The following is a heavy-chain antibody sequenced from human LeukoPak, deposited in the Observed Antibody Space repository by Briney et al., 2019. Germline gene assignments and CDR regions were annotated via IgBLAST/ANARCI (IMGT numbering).Heavy chain of an antibody. CDR3: ARVLTVWFGELLDYFDY. Sequence: ASVKVSCKASGYTFTGYYMHWMRQAPGQGLEWMGWINPNSGGTNYAQKFQGRVTMTRDTSISTAYMELSRLRSDDTAVYYCARVLTVWFGELLDYFDYWGQGTLVTVSS. V-gene: IGHV1-2*02. CDR1: GYTFTGYY. D-gene: IGHD3-10*01. CDR2: INPNSGGT. J-gene: IGHJ4*02.